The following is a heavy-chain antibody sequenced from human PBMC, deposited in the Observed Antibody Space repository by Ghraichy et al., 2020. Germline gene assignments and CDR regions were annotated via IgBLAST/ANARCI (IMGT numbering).Heavy chain of an antibody. Sequence: TLSLTCSVSGDSIISSSYYWDWIRQPPGKGLEWIGSIYYSGTTYYSPPLKTRVTVSIDTSKNQFSLRLKSVTATDTAVYYCARRAGGYQYFYGLDVWGQGTTVIVSS. CDR2: IYYSGTT. CDR3: ARRAGGYQYFYGLDV. D-gene: IGHD2-15*01. CDR1: GDSIISSSYY. V-gene: IGHV4-39*01. J-gene: IGHJ6*02.